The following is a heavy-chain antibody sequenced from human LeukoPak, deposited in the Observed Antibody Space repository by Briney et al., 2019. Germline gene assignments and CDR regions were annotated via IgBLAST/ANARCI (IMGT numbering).Heavy chain of an antibody. Sequence: GRSLRLSCAASGFTFSSYAMHWVPQAPGKGLEWVAVISYDGSNKYYADSVKGRFTISRDNSNNTLYLQMNSLRAEDTAVYYCARETDEYSSGWYLGGTTVGIDYWGQGTLVTVSS. J-gene: IGHJ4*02. CDR1: GFTFSSYA. D-gene: IGHD6-19*01. CDR3: ARETDEYSSGWYLGGTTVGIDY. V-gene: IGHV3-30-3*01. CDR2: ISYDGSNK.